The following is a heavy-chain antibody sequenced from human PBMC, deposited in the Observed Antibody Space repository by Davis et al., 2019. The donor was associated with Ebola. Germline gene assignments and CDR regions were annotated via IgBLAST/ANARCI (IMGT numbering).Heavy chain of an antibody. D-gene: IGHD1-26*01. CDR1: GVSISSHY. J-gene: IGHJ4*02. V-gene: IGHV4-59*08. CDR3: ARQGGSYSYDY. CDR2: IYYSGST. Sequence: PSETLSLTCTVSGVSISSHYWTWIRQPPGKGLEWIGYIYYSGSTNYKPSLKSRVTISIDTSKNQFSLKLSSVTAADTAVYYCARQGGSYSYDYWGQGTLVTVSS.